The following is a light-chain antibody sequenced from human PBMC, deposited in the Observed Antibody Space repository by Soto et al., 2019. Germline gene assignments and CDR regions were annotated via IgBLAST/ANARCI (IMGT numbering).Light chain of an antibody. V-gene: IGKV3-11*01. CDR1: QRVRSY. Sequence: EIVLTQSPATLSLSPGERATLSCRASQRVRSYLAWYQQKPGQAPRLLLYDASNRATGIPARFSGSGSGTDFTLTISSLEPEDSAVYYCQHYGSSPPYTFGQGTKLKIK. CDR3: QHYGSSPPYT. CDR2: DAS. J-gene: IGKJ2*01.